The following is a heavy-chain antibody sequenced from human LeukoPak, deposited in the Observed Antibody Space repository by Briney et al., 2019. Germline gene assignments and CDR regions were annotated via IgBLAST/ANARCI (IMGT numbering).Heavy chain of an antibody. CDR1: GFTFSSYS. CDR2: ISSSSSYI. Sequence: GGSLRLSCAASGFTFSSYSMNWVRQAPGKGLEWVSSISSSSSYIYYADSVKGRFTISRDNAKNSLYLQMNSLRAEDTAVYYCARSQTTMVRSIGYWGQGTLVTVSS. J-gene: IGHJ4*02. CDR3: ARSQTTMVRSIGY. D-gene: IGHD3-10*01. V-gene: IGHV3-21*01.